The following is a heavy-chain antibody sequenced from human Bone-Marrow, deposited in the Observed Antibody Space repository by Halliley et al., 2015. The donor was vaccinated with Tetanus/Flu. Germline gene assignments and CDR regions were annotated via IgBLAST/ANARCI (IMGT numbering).Heavy chain of an antibody. J-gene: IGHJ6*02. Sequence: GKIHHSGNTTYNPSLKSRFPLSVDTSKNQFSLKLSSVPAADTAVYYCARRTPTVPYYSYGMDVWGQGTTVTVSS. CDR3: ARRTPTVPYYSYGMDV. D-gene: IGHD3-10*01. V-gene: IGHV4-34*01. CDR2: IHHSGNT.